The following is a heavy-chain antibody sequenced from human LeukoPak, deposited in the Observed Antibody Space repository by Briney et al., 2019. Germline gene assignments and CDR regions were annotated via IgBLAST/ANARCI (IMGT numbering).Heavy chain of an antibody. V-gene: IGHV3-64*02. CDR3: ARAFGAEIFDY. Sequence: GGSLRLSCAASGFTFSSYAMHWVRQAPGKGLEYVSAISSNGGSTFYADSVKGRFTISRDNSKNTLYLQMGSLRSEDMAVYYCARAFGAEIFDYWGQGTLVTVSS. CDR1: GFTFSSYA. D-gene: IGHD1-26*01. CDR2: ISSNGGST. J-gene: IGHJ4*02.